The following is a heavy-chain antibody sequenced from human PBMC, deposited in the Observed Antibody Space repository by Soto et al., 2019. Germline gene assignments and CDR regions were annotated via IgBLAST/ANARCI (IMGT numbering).Heavy chain of an antibody. J-gene: IGHJ4*02. CDR3: ARIHWAQSSLDY. CDR2: INHSGST. V-gene: IGHV4-34*01. D-gene: IGHD6-19*01. CDR1: GGSFSGYY. Sequence: SETLSLTCAVYGGSFSGYYWSWIRQPPGKGLEWIGEINHSGSTNYNPSLKSRVTISVDTSRNQFSLKLSSVTAADSAFYYCARIHWAQSSLDYWGRGILVTVSS.